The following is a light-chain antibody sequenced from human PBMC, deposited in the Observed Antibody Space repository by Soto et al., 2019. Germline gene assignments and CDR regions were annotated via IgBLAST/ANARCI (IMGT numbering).Light chain of an antibody. CDR2: GAS. Sequence: EIVVTQYPSTLSLSPGERATLSCRASQSVSNDYLAWYQQKPGQAPRLLIYGASSRATGIPDRFSGSGSGTDFTLTISRLEPEDCAVYYCQQYRSSPLPFGGGTKVAI. CDR1: QSVSNDY. J-gene: IGKJ4*01. V-gene: IGKV3-20*01. CDR3: QQYRSSPLP.